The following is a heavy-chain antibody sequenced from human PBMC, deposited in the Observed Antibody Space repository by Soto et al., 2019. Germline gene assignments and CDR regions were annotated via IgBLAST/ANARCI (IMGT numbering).Heavy chain of an antibody. CDR3: GSTNYNPSLNSRVTISVDTSKNQFSLKLSSVTAADTAVYYCARHPSGRYCSGGSCYKNYYYYYMDV. D-gene: IGHD3-10*01. Sequence: GASVKVSCKASGYTFTSYDINWVRQATGQGLEWMGWMNPNSGNTGYAQKFQGRVTMTRNTSISTAYMELSSLRSEDTAVYYSGSTNYNPSLNSRVTISVDTSKNQFSLKLSSVTAADTAVYYCARHPSGRYCSGGSCYKNYYYYYMDVWGKGTTVTVSS. CDR1: GYTFTSYD. J-gene: IGHJ6*03. CDR2: MNPNSGNT. V-gene: IGHV1-8*01.